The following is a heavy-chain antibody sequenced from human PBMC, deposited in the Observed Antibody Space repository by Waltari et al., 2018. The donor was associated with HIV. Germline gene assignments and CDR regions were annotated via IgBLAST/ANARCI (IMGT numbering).Heavy chain of an antibody. Sequence: QVQLQQWGASVLQPSVTLFLTCAVYRGSFGGYYWNWIRQSPGGTLGWIGEINQRGKTGYYPARVSRILISRDRAKNRFSLPLTSRSAADTATYCGARDKVLLLFGESRGPGEFDAWGQGAAVLVSS. D-gene: IGHD3-10*01. CDR1: RGSFGGYY. V-gene: IGHV4-34*02. CDR3: ARDKVLLLFGESRGPGEFDA. J-gene: IGHJ3*01. CDR2: INQRGKT.